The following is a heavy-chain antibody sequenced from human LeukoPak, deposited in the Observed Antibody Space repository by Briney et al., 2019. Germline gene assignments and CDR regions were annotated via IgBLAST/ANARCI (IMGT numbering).Heavy chain of an antibody. Sequence: ASVKVFCKASGYTFTGYYMHWVRQAPGQGLEWMGRINPNSGGTNYAQKFQGRVTMTRDTSISTAYMELSRLRSDDTAVYYCARRGFSSSWYSYSYWGQGTLVTVSS. D-gene: IGHD6-13*01. J-gene: IGHJ4*02. V-gene: IGHV1-2*06. CDR3: ARRGFSSSWYSYSY. CDR2: INPNSGGT. CDR1: GYTFTGYY.